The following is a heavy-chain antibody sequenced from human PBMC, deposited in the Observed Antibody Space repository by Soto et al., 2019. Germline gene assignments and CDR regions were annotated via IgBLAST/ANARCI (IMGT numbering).Heavy chain of an antibody. D-gene: IGHD1-26*01. V-gene: IGHV3-30*18. Sequence: GWSLRLSCAASGVTFSSYGVHGVRQAPGKGLEWVAVISYDGSNKYYADSVKGRFTISRDNSKNTLYLQMNSLRAEDTAVYYCAKDKGPYSGSYYLLVWGQGTMVTVSS. CDR3: AKDKGPYSGSYYLLV. CDR1: GVTFSSYG. CDR2: ISYDGSNK. J-gene: IGHJ3*01.